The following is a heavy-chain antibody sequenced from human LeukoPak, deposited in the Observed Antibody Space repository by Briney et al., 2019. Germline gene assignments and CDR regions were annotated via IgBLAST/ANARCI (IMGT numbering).Heavy chain of an antibody. CDR2: INWNGGST. Sequence: GGSLRLSCAASGFTFDDYGMSWVRQAPGKGLEWVSGINWNGGSTGYADSVKGRFTISRDNAKNSLYLQVNSLRAEDTAVYYCAKDPTDFDSSGQTYFDYWGQGSLVTVSS. V-gene: IGHV3-20*04. D-gene: IGHD3-22*01. CDR1: GFTFDDYG. CDR3: AKDPTDFDSSGQTYFDY. J-gene: IGHJ4*02.